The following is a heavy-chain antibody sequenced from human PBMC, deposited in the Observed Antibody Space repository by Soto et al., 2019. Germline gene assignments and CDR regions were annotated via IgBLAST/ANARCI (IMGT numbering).Heavy chain of an antibody. V-gene: IGHV4-34*01. CDR3: ATSVVTPVYYFDY. D-gene: IGHD2-21*02. J-gene: IGHJ4*02. CDR2: INHSGST. Sequence: ASETLSLTCAVYGGCFSGYYWSWIRQPPGKGLEWIGEINHSGSTNYNPSLKSRVTISVDTSKNQFSLKLSSVTAADTAVYYCATSVVTPVYYFDYWGQGTLVTVSS. CDR1: GGCFSGYY.